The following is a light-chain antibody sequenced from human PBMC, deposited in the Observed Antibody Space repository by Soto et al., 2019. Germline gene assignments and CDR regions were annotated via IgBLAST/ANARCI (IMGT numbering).Light chain of an antibody. V-gene: IGKV1-39*01. CDR2: AAS. J-gene: IGKJ4*01. Sequence: IQMTQSPSSLSASVGDRVTITCRTSQSISIYLNWYQQKPGKAPMLLIYAASNLQSGVPSRFGGSGSGTDFTLTINSLQPEDFATYYCQQSYKTPTFGGGTKVDIK. CDR3: QQSYKTPT. CDR1: QSISIY.